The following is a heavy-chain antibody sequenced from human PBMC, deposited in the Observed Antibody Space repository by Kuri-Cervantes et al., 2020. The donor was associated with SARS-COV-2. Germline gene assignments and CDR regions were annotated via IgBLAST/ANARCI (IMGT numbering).Heavy chain of an antibody. J-gene: IGHJ5*02. V-gene: IGHV4-34*01. CDR3: ARFGGGGSDSGLDP. CDR2: INHRGNT. D-gene: IGHD3-16*01. CDR1: GGSFSGYY. Sequence: SQTLSLTCAVYGGSFSGYYWSCIRQPPGKGLEWIGEINHRGNTNYNPSLKSRVTISEDTSKNQFSLKLSSVTAADTAVYYCARFGGGGSDSGLDPWGQGTRVT.